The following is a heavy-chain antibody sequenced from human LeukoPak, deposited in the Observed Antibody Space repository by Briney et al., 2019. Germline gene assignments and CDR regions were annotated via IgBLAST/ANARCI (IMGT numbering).Heavy chain of an antibody. CDR1: GFTFSTYG. D-gene: IGHD6-13*01. V-gene: IGHV3-30*18. CDR2: ISYDGSNK. J-gene: IGHJ4*02. Sequence: GGSLRLSCAASGFTFSTYGMHWVRQAPGKGLEWVAVISYDGSNKYYADSVKGRFTISRDNSKNTLYLQMNSLRAEDTAVYYCAKSETRSSWSPRVKTYLDYWGQGTLVTVSS. CDR3: AKSETRSSWSPRVKTYLDY.